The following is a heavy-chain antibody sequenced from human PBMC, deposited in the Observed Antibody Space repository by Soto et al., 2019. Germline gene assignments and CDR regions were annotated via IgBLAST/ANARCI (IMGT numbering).Heavy chain of an antibody. CDR3: AREVGYCSGGSCYPDAFEI. Sequence: GASVKVSCKASGYTFTSYAMHWVRQAPGQRLERMGWINAGNGNTKYSQKFQGRVTITRDTSASTAYMELSSLRSEDTAVYYCAREVGYCSGGSCYPDAFEIWGQGTMVTVSS. CDR1: GYTFTSYA. CDR2: INAGNGNT. J-gene: IGHJ3*02. V-gene: IGHV1-3*01. D-gene: IGHD2-15*01.